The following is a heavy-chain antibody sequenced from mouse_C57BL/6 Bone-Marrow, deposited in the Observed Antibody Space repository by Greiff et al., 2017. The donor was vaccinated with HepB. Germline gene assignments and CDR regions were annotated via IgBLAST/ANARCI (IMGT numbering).Heavy chain of an antibody. CDR3: ARHEEALLRTGAWFAY. Sequence: QVQLKESGAELVKPGASVKLSCKASGYTFTEYTIHWVKQRPGQGLEWIGWFYPGSGSIKYNEKFKDKATLTADKSSSTAYMELSRLTSEDSAVYFCARHEEALLRTGAWFAYWGQGTLVTVSA. V-gene: IGHV1-62-2*01. CDR1: GYTFTEYT. D-gene: IGHD1-1*01. J-gene: IGHJ3*01. CDR2: FYPGSGSI.